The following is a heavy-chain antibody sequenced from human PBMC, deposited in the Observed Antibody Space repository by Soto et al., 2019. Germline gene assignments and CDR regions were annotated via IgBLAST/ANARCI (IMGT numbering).Heavy chain of an antibody. J-gene: IGHJ5*01. V-gene: IGHV4-4*08. CDR1: GGSISNFF. D-gene: IGHD6-25*01. CDR3: ASGYKFPFHS. Sequence: SETLSLTCTVSGGSISNFFWTWIRQPPGKGLEWIGYIYNSVNTNYNPSLKSRVTISVDTSKNQFSLRLTSVTAADTAVYYCASGYKFPFHSWGHGTLVTVSS. CDR2: IYNSVNT.